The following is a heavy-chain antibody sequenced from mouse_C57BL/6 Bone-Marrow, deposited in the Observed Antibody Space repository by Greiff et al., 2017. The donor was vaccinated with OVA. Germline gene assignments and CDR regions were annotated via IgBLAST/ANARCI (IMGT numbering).Heavy chain of an antibody. J-gene: IGHJ4*01. V-gene: IGHV2-6*01. Sequence: QVQLQQSGPGLVAPSQSLSITCTVSGFSLTSYGVDWVRQSPGKGLEWLGVIWGVGSTNYNSALKSRLSISKDNSKSQVFLKMNSLQTDDTAMYYCARSIYYDYDGFAMDYWGQGTSVTVSS. D-gene: IGHD2-4*01. CDR3: ARSIYYDYDGFAMDY. CDR2: IWGVGST. CDR1: GFSLTSYG.